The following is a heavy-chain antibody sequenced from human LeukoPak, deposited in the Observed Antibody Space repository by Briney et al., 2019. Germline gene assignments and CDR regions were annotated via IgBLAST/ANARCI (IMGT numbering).Heavy chain of an antibody. CDR2: INPNSGGT. CDR1: GYTFTGYY. V-gene: IGHV1-2*06. J-gene: IGHJ4*02. CDR3: ARRRIQLWPPAEFDY. D-gene: IGHD5-18*01. Sequence: GASVKVSCKASGYTFTGYYMHWVRQASGQGLEWMGRINPNSGGTNYAQKFQGRVTMTRDTFISTAYMELSRLRSDDTAVYYCARRRIQLWPPAEFDYWGQGTLVTVSS.